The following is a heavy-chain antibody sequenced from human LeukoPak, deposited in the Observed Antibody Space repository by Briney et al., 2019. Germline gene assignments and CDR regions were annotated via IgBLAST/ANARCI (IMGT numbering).Heavy chain of an antibody. V-gene: IGHV3-64D*09. Sequence: GGSLRLSCSASGFTFSSYVIHCVRQAPGKGLEYVSAISSNGGSTYYADSVKGRFTISRDNSKNTLYLQMSSLRGEDTAVYYCGKDAGKWIPYYCGQGTLVTVSS. CDR3: GKDAGKWIPYY. CDR1: GFTFSSYV. D-gene: IGHD5-18*01. CDR2: ISSNGGST. J-gene: IGHJ4*02.